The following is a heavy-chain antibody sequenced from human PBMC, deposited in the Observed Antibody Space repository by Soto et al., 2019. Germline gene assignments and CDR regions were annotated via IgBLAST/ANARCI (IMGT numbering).Heavy chain of an antibody. J-gene: IGHJ3*02. V-gene: IGHV3-9*01. CDR2: ISWNSGSI. Sequence: EVQLVESGGGLVQPGRSLRLSCAASGFTFDDYAMHWVRQAPGKGLEWVSGISWNSGSIGYADSVKGRFTISRDNAKNSLYLQMNGLRAEDTALYYCAKDVNGGFMVPPGAFDIWGQGTMVTVSS. CDR3: AKDVNGGFMVPPGAFDI. D-gene: IGHD2-8*01. CDR1: GFTFDDYA.